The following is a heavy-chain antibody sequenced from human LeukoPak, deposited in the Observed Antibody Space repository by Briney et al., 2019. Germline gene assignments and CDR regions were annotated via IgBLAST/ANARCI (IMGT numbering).Heavy chain of an antibody. CDR1: GDSISSGGYY. CDR3: ARVGDCSSTSCLFDP. V-gene: IGHV4-31*03. J-gene: IGHJ5*02. D-gene: IGHD2-2*01. CDR2: IYYSGST. Sequence: PSQTLSLTCTVSGDSISSGGYYWSWIRQHPGKGLQWIGYIYYSGSTYYNPSLKSRVTISVDTSKNQFSLKLSSVTAADTAVYYCARVGDCSSTSCLFDPWGQGTLVTVSS.